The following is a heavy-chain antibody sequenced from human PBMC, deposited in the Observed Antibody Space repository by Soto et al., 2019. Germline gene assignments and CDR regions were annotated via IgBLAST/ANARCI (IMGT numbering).Heavy chain of an antibody. J-gene: IGHJ3*02. CDR2: MKGDGSKA. V-gene: IGHV3-7*01. Sequence: VQLVESGAGLVQPGGSLRLSCLASGFTFSTSWMTWVRQAPGKGLVWVANMKGDGSKANYVDSVKGRFTISRDNAKNSLFLQMNSLRDEDTALYYCARDLNYGVSSVYYYVFDNRGQGTMVTGSP. D-gene: IGHD4-17*01. CDR3: ARDLNYGVSSVYYYVFDN. CDR1: GFTFSTSW.